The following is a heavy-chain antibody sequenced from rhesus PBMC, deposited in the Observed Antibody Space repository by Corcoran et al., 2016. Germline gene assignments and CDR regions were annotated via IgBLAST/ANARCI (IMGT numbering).Heavy chain of an antibody. CDR2: IYGSSTST. CDR1: GGSISDSYR. V-gene: IGHV4S10*01. J-gene: IGHJ4*01. D-gene: IGHD3-34*01. CDR3: ARDNWGDYEVFDY. Sequence: QVQLQESGPGVVKPSETLSLTCAVSGGSISDSYRWSWIRQPPGKGLEWIGYIYGSSTSTNYNPPLKSRVTISKDTSKNQFSLKLSSVTAADTAVYYCARDNWGDYEVFDYWGQGVLVTVSS.